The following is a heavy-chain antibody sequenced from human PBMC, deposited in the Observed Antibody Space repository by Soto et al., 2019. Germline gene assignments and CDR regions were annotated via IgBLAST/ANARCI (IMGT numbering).Heavy chain of an antibody. V-gene: IGHV4-31*03. CDR1: GGSISSVGYY. Sequence: QVQLQESGPGLVKPSQTLSLTCTVSGGSISSVGYYWSWIRQHPGKGLEWIGYIYYSGRTYYNPSLKSRVTISVDTSKIQFSLKLGSVTAADTAVYYCARDVGSGDYFDYWGQGTLVTVSS. CDR2: IYYSGRT. D-gene: IGHD1-26*01. CDR3: ARDVGSGDYFDY. J-gene: IGHJ4*02.